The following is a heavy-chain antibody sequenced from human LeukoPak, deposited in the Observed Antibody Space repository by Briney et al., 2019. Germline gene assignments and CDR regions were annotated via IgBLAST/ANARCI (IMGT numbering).Heavy chain of an antibody. J-gene: IGHJ4*02. CDR1: GGSFSGYY. CDR2: INHSGST. Sequence: SETLSLTCAVYGGSFSGYYWSWIRQPPGKGLEWIGEINHSGSTNYNPSLKSRVTISVDTSKNQFSLKLSSVTAADTAVYYCARGTLERYYDSSGSPHGYYFDYWGQGTLVTVSS. D-gene: IGHD3-22*01. V-gene: IGHV4-34*01. CDR3: ARGTLERYYDSSGSPHGYYFDY.